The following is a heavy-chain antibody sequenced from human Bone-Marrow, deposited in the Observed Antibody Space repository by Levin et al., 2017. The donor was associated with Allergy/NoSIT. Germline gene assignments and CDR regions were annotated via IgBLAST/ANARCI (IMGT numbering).Heavy chain of an antibody. J-gene: IGHJ4*02. D-gene: IGHD5-18*01. Sequence: GGSLRLSCAASGFTFSSYWMSWVRQAPGKGLEWVANIKQDGSEKYYVVSVKGRFTISRDNAKNSLYLQMNSLRAEDTAVYYCARVFNRGYSYGYAPPRAFFDYWGQGTLVTVSS. V-gene: IGHV3-7*01. CDR2: IKQDGSEK. CDR1: GFTFSSYW. CDR3: ARVFNRGYSYGYAPPRAFFDY.